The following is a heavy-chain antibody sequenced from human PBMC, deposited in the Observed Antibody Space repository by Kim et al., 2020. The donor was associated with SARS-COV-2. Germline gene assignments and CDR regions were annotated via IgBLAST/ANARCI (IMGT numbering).Heavy chain of an antibody. D-gene: IGHD5-18*01. Sequence: ASVKVSCKASGYTFTGYYMHWVRQAPGQGLEWMGWINPNSGGTNYAQKFQGWVTMTRDTSISTAYMELSRLRSDDTAVYYCARDVGGYSYGFDYWGQGTLVTVSS. CDR3: ARDVGGYSYGFDY. J-gene: IGHJ4*02. V-gene: IGHV1-2*04. CDR2: INPNSGGT. CDR1: GYTFTGYY.